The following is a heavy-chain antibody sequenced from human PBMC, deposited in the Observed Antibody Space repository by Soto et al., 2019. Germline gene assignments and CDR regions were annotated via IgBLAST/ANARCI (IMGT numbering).Heavy chain of an antibody. V-gene: IGHV3-73*02. J-gene: IGHJ6*02. CDR2: IRSKANSYAT. Sequence: VQLVESGGGLVQPGGSLKLSCAASGFTFSGSAMHWVRQASGKGLECVGRIRSKANSYATAYAASVKGRFTISRDDSKNTAYLQMNSLKTEDTAVYYCHNEVKSGWNYYYGMDVWGQGTTVTVSS. D-gene: IGHD6-19*01. CDR3: HNEVKSGWNYYYGMDV. CDR1: GFTFSGSA.